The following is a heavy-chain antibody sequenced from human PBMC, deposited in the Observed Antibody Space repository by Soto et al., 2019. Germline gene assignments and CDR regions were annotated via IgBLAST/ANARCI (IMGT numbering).Heavy chain of an antibody. Sequence: GGSLRLSCAASGFTFSSYAMHWVRQARGKGLEWVAVISYDGSNKYYADSVKGRFTISRDNSKNTLYLQMNSLRAEDTAVYYCARDLFYYDSSGSHAFDIWGQGTMVTVSS. D-gene: IGHD3-22*01. CDR3: ARDLFYYDSSGSHAFDI. CDR2: ISYDGSNK. V-gene: IGHV3-30-3*01. J-gene: IGHJ3*02. CDR1: GFTFSSYA.